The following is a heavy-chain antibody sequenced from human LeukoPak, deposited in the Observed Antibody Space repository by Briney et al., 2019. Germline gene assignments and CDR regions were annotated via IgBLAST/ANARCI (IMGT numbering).Heavy chain of an antibody. V-gene: IGHV4-4*07. CDR3: ARGVSYYDSSGYYNEYFQH. D-gene: IGHD3-22*01. CDR2: ISTSGST. J-gene: IGHJ1*01. Sequence: SETLSLTCTVSGGSLSSYYWTWIRQPAGEGLEWIGRISTSGSTNYNPSLKSRVTISVDTSKNQFSLKLSSVTAADTAVYYCARGVSYYDSSGYYNEYFQHWGQGTLVTVSS. CDR1: GGSLSSYY.